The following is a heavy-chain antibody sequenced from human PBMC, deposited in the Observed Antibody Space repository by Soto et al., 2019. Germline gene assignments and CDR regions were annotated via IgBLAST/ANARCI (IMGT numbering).Heavy chain of an antibody. CDR2: INPSGGST. V-gene: IGHV1-46*01. J-gene: IGHJ4*02. CDR1: GYTFTRYY. CDR3: ARVGDGYNLDY. Sequence: ASVKVSCKASGYTFTRYYMHWVRQAPGQGLEWMGIINPSGGSTSCAQKFQGRVTMTRDTSTSTVYMELSSLRSEDTAVYYCARVGDGYNLDYWGQGTLVTVSS. D-gene: IGHD5-12*01.